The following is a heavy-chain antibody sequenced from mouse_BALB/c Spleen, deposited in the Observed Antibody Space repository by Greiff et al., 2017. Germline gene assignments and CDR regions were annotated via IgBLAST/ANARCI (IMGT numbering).Heavy chain of an antibody. V-gene: IGHV1S126*01. CDR1: GYSFTSYW. D-gene: IGHD4-1*01. J-gene: IGHJ3*01. CDR2: IDPSDSET. CDR3: ARSGTGTGFAY. Sequence: QVQLQQSGPQLVRPGASVKISCKASGYSFTSYWMHWVKQRPGQGLEWIGMIDPSDSETRLNQKFKDKATLTVDKSSSTAYMQLSSPTSEDSAVYYCARSGTGTGFAYWGQGTLVTVSA.